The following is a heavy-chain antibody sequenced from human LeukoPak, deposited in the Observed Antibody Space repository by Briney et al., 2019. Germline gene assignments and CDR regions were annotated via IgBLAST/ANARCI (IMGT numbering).Heavy chain of an antibody. CDR3: ARGGGYGDYGSDY. J-gene: IGHJ4*02. CDR2: INWNGAST. CDR1: GGSFSGYY. V-gene: IGHV3-20*04. Sequence: ETLSLTCAVYGGSFSGYYWSWVRQAPGKGLEWVSGINWNGASTGYADSVKGRFTISRDNAKNSLYLQMNSLRAEDTALYYCARGGGYGDYGSDYWGQGTLVTVSS. D-gene: IGHD4-17*01.